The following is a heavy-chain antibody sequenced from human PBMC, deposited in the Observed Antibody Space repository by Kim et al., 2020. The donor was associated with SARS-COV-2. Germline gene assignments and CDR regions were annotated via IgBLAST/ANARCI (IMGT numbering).Heavy chain of an antibody. Sequence: ASVKVSCKASGYTFTSYYMHWVRQAPGQGLEWMGIINPSGGSTSYAQKFQGRVTMTRDTSTSTVYMELSSLRSEDTAVYYCARVRYYDSSGLYYFDYWGQGTLVTVSS. CDR3: ARVRYYDSSGLYYFDY. J-gene: IGHJ4*02. CDR1: GYTFTSYY. D-gene: IGHD3-22*01. CDR2: INPSGGST. V-gene: IGHV1-46*01.